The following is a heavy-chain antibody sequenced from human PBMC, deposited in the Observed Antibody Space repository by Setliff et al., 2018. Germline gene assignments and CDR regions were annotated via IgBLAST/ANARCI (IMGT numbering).Heavy chain of an antibody. Sequence: GESLKISCKGSGYTFTNYWIGWVRQMPGKGLEWMGIIYPGDSDTRYSPSFQGQVTISTDKSISIAYLQWSSLKASDTAMYYCARQAISGSDAFDIWGQGTLVTVSS. V-gene: IGHV5-51*01. J-gene: IGHJ3*02. D-gene: IGHD3-3*01. CDR3: ARQAISGSDAFDI. CDR1: GYTFTNYW. CDR2: IYPGDSDT.